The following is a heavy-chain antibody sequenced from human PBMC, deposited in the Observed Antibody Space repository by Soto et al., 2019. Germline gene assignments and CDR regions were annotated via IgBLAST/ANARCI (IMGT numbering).Heavy chain of an antibody. Sequence: EVQLLESGGGLVQPGGSLRLSCAASGLTFATYAMNWVRHAPGKGLEWVSGISGSGGSTYYTDSVKGRFTISRDNSKNTLYLHMNSLRADDTAVYYWAKDRSVDTRDWFDPWGQGTLVTVSS. J-gene: IGHJ5*02. CDR1: GLTFATYA. CDR3: AKDRSVDTRDWFDP. V-gene: IGHV3-23*01. D-gene: IGHD5-18*01. CDR2: ISGSGGST.